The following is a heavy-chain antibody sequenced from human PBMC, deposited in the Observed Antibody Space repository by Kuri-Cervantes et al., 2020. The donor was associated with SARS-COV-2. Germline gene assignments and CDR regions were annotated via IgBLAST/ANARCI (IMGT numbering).Heavy chain of an antibody. Sequence: ASVKVSCKASGYTFTGYYMHWVRQAPGQGLEWMGWINPSGGSTSYAQKFQGRVTMTRDTSTSTVYMVLSSLISEDTAVYYCASPVAGTLYFQHWGQGTLVTVSS. CDR3: ASPVAGTLYFQH. CDR1: GYTFTGYY. V-gene: IGHV1-46*01. CDR2: INPSGGST. J-gene: IGHJ1*01. D-gene: IGHD6-19*01.